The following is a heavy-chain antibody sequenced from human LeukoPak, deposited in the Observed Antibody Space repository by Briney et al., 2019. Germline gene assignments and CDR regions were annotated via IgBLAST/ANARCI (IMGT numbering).Heavy chain of an antibody. CDR3: ARGGRWLQLDYYYYYMDV. V-gene: IGHV4-61*02. Sequence: PSQTLSLTCTVSGGSISSGSYYWSWIRQPAGKGLEWIGRIYTSGSTNYNPSLKSRVTISVDTSKNQFSLKLSSVTAADTAVYYCARGGRWLQLDYYYYYMDVWGKGTTVTISS. J-gene: IGHJ6*03. D-gene: IGHD5-24*01. CDR2: IYTSGST. CDR1: GGSISSGSYY.